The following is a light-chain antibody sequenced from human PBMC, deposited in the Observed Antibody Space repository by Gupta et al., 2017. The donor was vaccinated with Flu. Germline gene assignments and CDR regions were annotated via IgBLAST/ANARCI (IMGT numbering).Light chain of an antibody. CDR2: DDS. V-gene: IGLV3-21*02. CDR3: QEWDSGSDHLWM. CDR1: NIGSKS. J-gene: IGLJ3*02. Sequence: SSVLTQPPSVSVAPGQTARITCGGNNIGSKSVHWCQQKPGQAPVLVVYDDSGRPSGIPERFSGSNSGNTATLTISRVEAGDEADYYCQEWDSGSDHLWMFGGGTKLTVL.